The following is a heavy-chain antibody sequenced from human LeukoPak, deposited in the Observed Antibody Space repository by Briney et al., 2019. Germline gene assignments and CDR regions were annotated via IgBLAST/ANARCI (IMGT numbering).Heavy chain of an antibody. D-gene: IGHD2-15*01. CDR3: ARDDGYCSGGSCPAFDY. V-gene: IGHV1-2*02. Sequence: ASVKVSCKASGYTFTGHYMHWVRQAPGQGLEWMGWINPNSGGTNYAQKFQGRVTMTRDTSISTAYMELSRLRSDDTAVYYCARDDGYCSGGSCPAFDYWGQGTLVTVSS. J-gene: IGHJ4*02. CDR2: INPNSGGT. CDR1: GYTFTGHY.